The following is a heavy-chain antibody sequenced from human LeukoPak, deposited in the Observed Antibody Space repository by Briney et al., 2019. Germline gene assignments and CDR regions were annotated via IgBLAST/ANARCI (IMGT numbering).Heavy chain of an antibody. D-gene: IGHD1-20*01. J-gene: IGHJ6*04. CDR2: ISYDGSNK. V-gene: IGHV3-30*18. Sequence: GGSLRLSCAASGFTFSSYGVHWVRQAPGKGLEWVAVISYDGSNKYYADSVKGRFTISRDNSKNTLYLQMNSLRAEDTAVYYCAKDLGITGTTGEYYYGMDVWGKGTTVTVSS. CDR1: GFTFSSYG. CDR3: AKDLGITGTTGEYYYGMDV.